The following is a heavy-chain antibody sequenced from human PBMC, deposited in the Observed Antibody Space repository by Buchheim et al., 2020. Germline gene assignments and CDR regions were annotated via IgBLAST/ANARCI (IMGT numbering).Heavy chain of an antibody. J-gene: IGHJ6*02. D-gene: IGHD3-10*01. Sequence: QVQLVQSGAEVKKPGASVKVSCKASGYTFTSYYIHWVRQAPGQGLEWMGIVNPSGGSTNYAQKFQGRVTMTRDTSTSTVYMELSSLRSEDTALYYCARDKFGSGRPSIMDVWGQGTT. CDR1: GYTFTSYY. CDR3: ARDKFGSGRPSIMDV. CDR2: VNPSGGST. V-gene: IGHV1-46*01.